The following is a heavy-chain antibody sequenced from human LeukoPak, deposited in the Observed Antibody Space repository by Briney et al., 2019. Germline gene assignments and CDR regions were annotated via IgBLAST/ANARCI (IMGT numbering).Heavy chain of an antibody. D-gene: IGHD3-3*01. Sequence: SVKVSCKASGGTFSSYAISWVRQAPGQGLEWMGGIIPIFGTANYAQKFQGRVTITADESTSTAYMELSSLRSEDTAVYYCARANDPTYYDFWSGPGYYYMDVWGKGTTVTVSS. V-gene: IGHV1-69*13. CDR3: ARANDPTYYDFWSGPGYYYMDV. CDR2: IIPIFGTA. CDR1: GGTFSSYA. J-gene: IGHJ6*03.